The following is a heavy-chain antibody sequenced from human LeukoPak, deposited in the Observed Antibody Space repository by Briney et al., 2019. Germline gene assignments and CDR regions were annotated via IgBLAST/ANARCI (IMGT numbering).Heavy chain of an antibody. CDR3: AREVTGGGNPYRFDS. CDR2: IYTSGST. V-gene: IGHV4-4*07. D-gene: IGHD4-23*01. Sequence: SETLSLTCTVSGGSIRSYYWSWIRQPAGKGLELLGRIYTSGSTNYNPSLKSRVTMSVDTSKNQFSLKLSSVTAADTAVYYCAREVTGGGNPYRFDSWGQGTLVTVSS. J-gene: IGHJ5*01. CDR1: GGSIRSYY.